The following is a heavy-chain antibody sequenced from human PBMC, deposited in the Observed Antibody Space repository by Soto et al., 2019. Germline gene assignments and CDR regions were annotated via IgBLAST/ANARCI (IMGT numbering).Heavy chain of an antibody. CDR3: ASRQLTNTVVTLGYAFDI. V-gene: IGHV4-31*03. CDR2: IYYSGST. J-gene: IGHJ3*02. Sequence: QVQLQESGPGLVKPSQTLSLTCTVSGGSISSGGYYWRWIRQHPGKGLEWIGYIYYSGSTYYNPSLKSRVTISVDTSKNQFSLKLSSVTAADTAVYYCASRQLTNTVVTLGYAFDIWGQGTMVTVSS. D-gene: IGHD2-21*02. CDR1: GGSISSGGYY.